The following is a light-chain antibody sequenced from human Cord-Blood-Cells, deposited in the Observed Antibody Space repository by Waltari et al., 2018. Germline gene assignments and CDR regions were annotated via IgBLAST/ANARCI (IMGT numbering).Light chain of an antibody. J-gene: IGLJ3*02. CDR1: SSDVGGYNY. V-gene: IGLV2-14*03. Sequence: QSALTQPASVSGSPGQSITISCTGTSSDVGGYNYVSWYQQHPGNAPKLMIYDVSNRASGVSNRFAGAKSGNTASLTISELQAEDEADYCCSSYTSSSTVFGGGTKLTVL. CDR3: SSYTSSSTV. CDR2: DVS.